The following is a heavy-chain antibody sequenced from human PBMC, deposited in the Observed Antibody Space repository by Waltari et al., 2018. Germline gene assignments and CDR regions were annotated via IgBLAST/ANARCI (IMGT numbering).Heavy chain of an antibody. Sequence: QVQLVESGGGVVQPGRSLRLSCAASGFTFSSYAMPWVRQAPGKGLEWVAVISYDGSNKYYADSVKGRFTISRDNSKNTLYLQMNSLRAEDTAVYYCVSQLRYFDWSLDYWGQGTLVTVSS. D-gene: IGHD3-9*01. V-gene: IGHV3-30*01. J-gene: IGHJ4*02. CDR3: VSQLRYFDWSLDY. CDR1: GFTFSSYA. CDR2: ISYDGSNK.